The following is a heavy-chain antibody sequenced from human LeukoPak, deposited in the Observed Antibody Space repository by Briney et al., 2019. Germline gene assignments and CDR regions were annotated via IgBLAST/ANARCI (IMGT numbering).Heavy chain of an antibody. CDR3: AKSVTTMVRGYFDY. J-gene: IGHJ4*02. Sequence: GGSLRLSCAASGFTFSSCGMHWVRQAPGKGLEWVAFIRYDGSNKYYADSVKGRFTISRDNSKNTLYLQMNSLRAEDTAVYYCAKSVTTMVRGYFDYWGQGTLVTVSS. D-gene: IGHD3-10*01. CDR1: GFTFSSCG. CDR2: IRYDGSNK. V-gene: IGHV3-30*02.